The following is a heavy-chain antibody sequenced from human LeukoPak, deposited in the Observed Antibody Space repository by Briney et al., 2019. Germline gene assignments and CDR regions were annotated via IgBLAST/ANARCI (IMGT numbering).Heavy chain of an antibody. CDR2: INHSGST. V-gene: IGHV4-34*01. CDR3: AREKLSSTGYFDY. CDR1: GGSFSGYY. D-gene: IGHD3-22*01. Sequence: SETLSLTCAVYGGSFSGYYWSWIRQPPGKGLEWIGEINHSGSTYYTPSLKSRVTISVDKSKNQFSLKLTSVTAADTAVYYCAREKLSSTGYFDYWGQGILVTVSS. J-gene: IGHJ4*02.